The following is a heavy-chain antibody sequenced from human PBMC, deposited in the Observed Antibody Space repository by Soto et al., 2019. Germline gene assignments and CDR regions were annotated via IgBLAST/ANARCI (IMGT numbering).Heavy chain of an antibody. J-gene: IGHJ5*01. CDR2: ITAYKGNR. Sequence: ASVKVSCKASGYTFTNYGINWVRQAPGQDLEWVGWITAYKGNRYYAQKFQGRVTMTTDTSTSTAYMEMRSLRSDDTAVYYCASDAIVARPMDFFDSWGQGTLVTVSS. V-gene: IGHV1-18*01. CDR1: GYTFTNYG. D-gene: IGHD6-6*01. CDR3: ASDAIVARPMDFFDS.